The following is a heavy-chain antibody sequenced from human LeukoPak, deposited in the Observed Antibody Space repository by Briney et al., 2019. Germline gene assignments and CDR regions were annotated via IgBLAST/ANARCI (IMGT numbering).Heavy chain of an antibody. CDR3: ARAPPSNYFDY. V-gene: IGHV1-2*02. CDR2: INPNSGGT. D-gene: IGHD2/OR15-2a*01. J-gene: IGHJ4*02. Sequence: ASVKVSCKASGYTFTSYDINWVRQAPGQGLEWMGWINPNSGGTNYAQKFQGRVTMTRDTSISTAYMELSRLRSDDTAVYYCARAPPSNYFDYWGQGTLVTVSS. CDR1: GYTFTSYD.